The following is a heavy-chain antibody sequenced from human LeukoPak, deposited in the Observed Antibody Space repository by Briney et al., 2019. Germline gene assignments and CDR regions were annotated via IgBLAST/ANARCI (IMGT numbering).Heavy chain of an antibody. J-gene: IGHJ4*02. Sequence: GGSLRLSCVASGFPFSNWMTWVRQAPGKGLEWVANIKQDGSKKSYVDSVKGRFTISRDNAKNSLYLQMNSLRAEDTAIYYCTRVGYIDEGIDYWGQGTLVTVSS. D-gene: IGHD5-24*01. V-gene: IGHV3-7*04. CDR2: IKQDGSKK. CDR3: TRVGYIDEGIDY. CDR1: GFPFSNW.